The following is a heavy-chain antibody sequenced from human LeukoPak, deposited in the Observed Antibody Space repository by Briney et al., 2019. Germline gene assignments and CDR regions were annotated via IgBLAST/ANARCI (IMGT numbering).Heavy chain of an antibody. Sequence: PGGSLRLSCAASGFTFSSYGMHWVRQAPGKGLEWVAFIRYDGSNKYYVDSVKGRFTISRDNSKNTLFLQMNSLRAEDTAVYYCAKGLGVTGRPRGFDYWGQGTLVTVSS. V-gene: IGHV3-30*02. J-gene: IGHJ4*02. CDR3: AKGLGVTGRPRGFDY. CDR2: IRYDGSNK. CDR1: GFTFSSYG. D-gene: IGHD2-21*02.